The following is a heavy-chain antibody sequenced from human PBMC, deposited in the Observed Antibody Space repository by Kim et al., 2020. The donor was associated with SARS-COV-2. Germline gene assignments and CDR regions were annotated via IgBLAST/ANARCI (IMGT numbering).Heavy chain of an antibody. D-gene: IGHD4-17*01. V-gene: IGHV3-48*03. J-gene: IGHJ4*02. Sequence: GGSLRLSCAASGFTFSSYEWNWVRQAPGKGLEWVSSIIGSGSTIYYADSVKGRFTTSRDNAKNSLYLQMNSLRAEDTAVYYCARDYGDYFDYWGQGTLVTVSS. CDR2: IIGSGSTI. CDR1: GFTFSSYE. CDR3: ARDYGDYFDY.